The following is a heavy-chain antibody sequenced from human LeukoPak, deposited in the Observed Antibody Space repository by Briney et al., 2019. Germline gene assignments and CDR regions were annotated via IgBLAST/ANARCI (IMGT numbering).Heavy chain of an antibody. V-gene: IGHV3-7*01. Sequence: PGGSLRLSCAASGFTFSAYAMTWVRQAPGKGLEWVATIRVDGSVEYPEDSRKGRFTISRDNAWNSLYLQMDSLRVEDTAVYYCATYSGPDKWDASDMCGQGTLVTVSP. D-gene: IGHD1-26*01. CDR1: GFTFSAYA. CDR3: ATYSGPDKWDASDM. J-gene: IGHJ3*02. CDR2: IRVDGSVE.